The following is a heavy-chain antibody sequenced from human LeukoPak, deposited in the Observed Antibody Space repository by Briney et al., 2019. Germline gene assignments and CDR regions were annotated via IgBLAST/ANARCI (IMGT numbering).Heavy chain of an antibody. CDR3: AKDEVVPSYYYIDV. V-gene: IGHV3-30*02. Sequence: GGSLRLSCAASGFTFSRFGMHWVRQAPGKGLEGGTFINYDGSKEYYADSVKGRFTISRDSSKNTLYLQMNSLRAEDTAVYYCAKDEVVPSYYYIDVWGKGTTVTVSS. CDR1: GFTFSRFG. J-gene: IGHJ6*03. CDR2: INYDGSKE. D-gene: IGHD2-2*01.